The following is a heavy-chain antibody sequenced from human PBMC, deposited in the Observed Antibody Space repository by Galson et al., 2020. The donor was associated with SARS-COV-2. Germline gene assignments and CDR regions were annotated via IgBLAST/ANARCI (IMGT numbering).Heavy chain of an antibody. D-gene: IGHD3-16*01. CDR2: IYDSGST. Sequence: SQTLSLTCTVSGGSTRSGGYYWNWIRQHPGKGLEWIGDIYDSGSTHYNPSLKSRVTISVDTSKNQFSLKLSSVTAADTAVYYCARDRGRLELWKTGGGLDHWGQGTLVNVSS. J-gene: IGHJ4*02. V-gene: IGHV4-31*03. CDR3: ARDRGRLELWKTGGGLDH. CDR1: GGSTRSGGYY.